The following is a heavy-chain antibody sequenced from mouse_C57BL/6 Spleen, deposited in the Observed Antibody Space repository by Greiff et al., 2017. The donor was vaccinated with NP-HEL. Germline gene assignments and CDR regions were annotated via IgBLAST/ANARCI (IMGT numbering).Heavy chain of an antibody. CDR3: ARAAYVNYLDY. Sequence: QVQLKQPGAELVKPGASVKLSCKASGYTFTSYWMHWVKQRPGQGLEWIGMIHPNSGSTNYNEKFKSKATLTVDKSSSTAYMQLSSLTSEDSAVYYCARAAYVNYLDYWGKGTTLTVSS. CDR1: GYTFTSYW. CDR2: IHPNSGST. J-gene: IGHJ2*01. D-gene: IGHD6-5*01. V-gene: IGHV1-64*01.